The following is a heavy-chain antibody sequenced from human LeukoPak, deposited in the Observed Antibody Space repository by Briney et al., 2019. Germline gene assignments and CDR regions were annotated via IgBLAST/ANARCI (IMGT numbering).Heavy chain of an antibody. CDR3: AQDSGYDSGPNAFDI. J-gene: IGHJ3*02. Sequence: GRSLRLSCVGSGFTFSDYAIHWVRQAPGKGLEWVAVSSHDEVGKQFADSVKGRFTLSRDNSKNTLYLQMNSLRAEDTAVYYCAQDSGYDSGPNAFDIWGQGTMVTVSS. CDR2: SSHDEVGK. D-gene: IGHD5-12*01. V-gene: IGHV3-30*18. CDR1: GFTFSDYA.